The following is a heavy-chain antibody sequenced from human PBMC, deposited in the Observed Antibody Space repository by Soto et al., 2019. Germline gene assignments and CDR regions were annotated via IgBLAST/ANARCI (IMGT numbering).Heavy chain of an antibody. Sequence: QVQLQESGAGLVKPSQTLSLTCTVSGGSISSGYYYWSWIRQPPGKGLEWIGYIYYSGSTYYNPSRKSRVTISVDTSKNQFSLKLSSVTAADTAVYYCARGNLETRMVRGYYFDHWGQGTLVTVSS. V-gene: IGHV4-30-4*01. CDR2: IYYSGST. D-gene: IGHD3-10*01. CDR1: GGSISSGYYY. CDR3: ARGNLETRMVRGYYFDH. J-gene: IGHJ4*02.